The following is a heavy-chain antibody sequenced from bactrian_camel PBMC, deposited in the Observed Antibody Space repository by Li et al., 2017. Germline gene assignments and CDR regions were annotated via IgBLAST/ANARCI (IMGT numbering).Heavy chain of an antibody. CDR2: ILRDGKKA. V-gene: IGHV3-2*01. CDR1: RFIFNNYY. J-gene: IGHJ7*01. Sequence: QLVESGGDLVRPGGSLTLPCTASRFIFNNYYITWVRQAPGKGLAWVSTILRDGKKAGYADSVKGRFTISRGNAKDMVYLRMDSLKSEDTARYYCVSESMDYWGNGTQVTVS.